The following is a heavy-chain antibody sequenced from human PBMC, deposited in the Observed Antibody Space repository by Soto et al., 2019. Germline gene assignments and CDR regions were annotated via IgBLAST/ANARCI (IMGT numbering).Heavy chain of an antibody. D-gene: IGHD3-22*01. CDR1: GYSFTSYW. V-gene: IGHV5-51*01. J-gene: IGHJ6*02. CDR2: IYPGDSDT. Sequence: PGESLKISCKGSGYSFTSYWIGWVRQMPGKGLEWMGIIYPGDSDTRYSPSFQGQVTISADKSISTAYLQWSSLKASDTAMYYCARSARYYDGSGYYYYYGLDDWGQGTTVNVSS. CDR3: ARSARYYDGSGYYYYYGLDD.